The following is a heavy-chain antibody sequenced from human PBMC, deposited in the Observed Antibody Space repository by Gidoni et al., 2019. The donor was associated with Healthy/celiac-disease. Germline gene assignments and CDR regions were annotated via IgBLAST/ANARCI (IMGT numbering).Heavy chain of an antibody. Sequence: EVQLVESGGGLVKPGGSLRLSCAASGFTFSNAWLNWVRQAPGKGLEWVGRIKSKTDGGTTDYAAPVKGRFTISRDDSKNTLYLQMNSLKTEDTAVYYCTSRVEGYCSGGSCYRFDYWGQGTLVTVSS. D-gene: IGHD2-15*01. CDR2: IKSKTDGGTT. CDR3: TSRVEGYCSGGSCYRFDY. CDR1: GFTFSNAW. J-gene: IGHJ4*02. V-gene: IGHV3-15*07.